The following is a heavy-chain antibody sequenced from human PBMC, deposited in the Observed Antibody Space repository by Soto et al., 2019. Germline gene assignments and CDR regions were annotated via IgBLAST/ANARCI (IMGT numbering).Heavy chain of an antibody. CDR3: GSWVCGHFDH. V-gene: IGHV3-23*01. Sequence: GGSLILSCSPSGSTFFGPFRHGMSWVRHSPWPGPEWVSTCRSSGKNADYAESVNGRFAMAKAGYRNTGHLHMNSLRDEDTATYVCGSWVCGHFDHWG. CDR1: GSTFFGPFRHG. CDR2: CRSSGKNA. J-gene: IGHJ2*01. D-gene: IGHD2-21*01.